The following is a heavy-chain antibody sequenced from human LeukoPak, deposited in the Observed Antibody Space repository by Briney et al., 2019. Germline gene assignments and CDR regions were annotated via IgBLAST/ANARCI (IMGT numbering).Heavy chain of an antibody. J-gene: IGHJ5*02. CDR1: GFTFSSYW. CDR2: ISWDGGST. Sequence: GGSLRLSCAASGFTFSSYWIHWVRQAPGKGLEWVSLISWDGGSTYYADSVKGRFTISRDNSKNSLYLQMNSLRTEDTALYYCAKDGMVRGVRWFDPWGQGTLVTVSS. D-gene: IGHD3-10*01. CDR3: AKDGMVRGVRWFDP. V-gene: IGHV3-43*01.